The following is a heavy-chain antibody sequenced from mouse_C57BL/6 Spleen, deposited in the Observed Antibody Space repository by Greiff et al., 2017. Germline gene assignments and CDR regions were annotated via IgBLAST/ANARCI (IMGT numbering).Heavy chain of an antibody. D-gene: IGHD1-1*01. CDR1: GYTFTSYW. J-gene: IGHJ4*01. Sequence: QVQLQQPGAELLKPGASVKMSCKASGYTFTSYWITWVKQRPGQGLEWIGDIYPGSGSTNYTEKFTSKATLTVDPSSSTAYMLLSSLTSEDSAVYYCARRYYGSSFYAMDDWGQGTSVTVSS. CDR3: ARRYYGSSFYAMDD. V-gene: IGHV1-55*01. CDR2: IYPGSGST.